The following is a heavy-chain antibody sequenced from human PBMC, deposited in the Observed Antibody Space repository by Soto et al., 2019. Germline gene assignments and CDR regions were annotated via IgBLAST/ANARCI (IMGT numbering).Heavy chain of an antibody. CDR2: IYYSGST. CDR1: GGSISSGGYY. D-gene: IGHD3-22*01. Sequence: QVQLQESGPGLVKPSQTLSLTCTVSGGSISSGGYYWSWIRQHPGKGLEWIGYIYYSGSTYYNPSLKSRVTISVDTSKNQCSLKLSSVTAADTAVYYCARGYYDSSGYYYVFAFDIWGQGTMVTVSS. J-gene: IGHJ3*02. V-gene: IGHV4-31*03. CDR3: ARGYYDSSGYYYVFAFDI.